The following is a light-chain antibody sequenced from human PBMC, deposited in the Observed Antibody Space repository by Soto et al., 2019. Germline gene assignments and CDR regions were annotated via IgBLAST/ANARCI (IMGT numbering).Light chain of an antibody. CDR1: QSLSSN. CDR3: PQYNYWPRAN. J-gene: IGKJ4*01. CDR2: RTS. V-gene: IGKV3-15*01. Sequence: VMTLSPATLSVSRGERATLSCRASQSLSSNLDGYQQKPGQAPRLLMFRTSSTATGFPASFSGGGSLPEFNLTVSSLESEDFGVCCCPQYNYWPRANVGGGTKVDSK.